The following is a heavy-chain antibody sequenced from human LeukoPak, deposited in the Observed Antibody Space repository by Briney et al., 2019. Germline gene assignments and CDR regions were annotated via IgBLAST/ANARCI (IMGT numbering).Heavy chain of an antibody. J-gene: IGHJ4*02. CDR2: IIPIFGTA. CDR3: ASRLGDYPYDY. V-gene: IGHV1-69*13. D-gene: IGHD4-17*01. CDR1: GGTFSSYA. Sequence: ASVKVSCKASGGTFSSYAISWVRQAPGQGLEWMGGIIPIFGTANYAQKFQGRVTITADESTSTAYMELSSLRSEDTAVYYCASRLGDYPYDYWGQGTLVTVSS.